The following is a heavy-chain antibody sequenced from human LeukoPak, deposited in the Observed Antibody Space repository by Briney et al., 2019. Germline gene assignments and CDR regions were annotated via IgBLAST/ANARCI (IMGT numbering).Heavy chain of an antibody. CDR2: ITGGGVST. J-gene: IGHJ4*02. V-gene: IGHV3-23*01. CDR3: ATSRRGFEY. CDR1: GFTFSSYA. D-gene: IGHD6-13*01. Sequence: GGSLRLSCAASGFTFSSYAMSWVRQAPGKGLEWVSAITGGGVSTYYADSVKGRFTISRDNSKNTLYAQVNSLRAEDTAVYYCATSRRGFEYWGQGTLVTVSS.